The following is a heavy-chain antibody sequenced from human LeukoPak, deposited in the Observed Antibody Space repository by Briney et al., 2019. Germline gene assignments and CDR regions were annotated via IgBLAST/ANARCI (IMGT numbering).Heavy chain of an antibody. CDR1: GYSISSGYY. Sequence: SETLSLTCAVSGYSISSGYYWGWIRQPPGKGLEWIGSIYHSGSTYYNPSLKSRLTISVDTSKNQFSLKLSSVTAADTAVYYCARENGYDYGDYPWFDPWGQGTLVTVSS. CDR2: IYHSGST. CDR3: ARENGYDYGDYPWFDP. D-gene: IGHD4-17*01. V-gene: IGHV4-38-2*02. J-gene: IGHJ5*02.